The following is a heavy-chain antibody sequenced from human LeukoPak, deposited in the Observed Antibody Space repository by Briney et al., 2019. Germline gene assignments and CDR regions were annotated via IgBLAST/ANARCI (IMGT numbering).Heavy chain of an antibody. CDR3: ARGSGIITGMDE. Sequence: AGGSLTLLCAASGFTFSSHWMHWVRQARGKGLVWVSRIKDDGSHINYADSVKGRFTISRDNAKNTLSLQMNSLIAEDTAVYYCARGSGIITGMDEWGQGTMVTVSS. CDR2: IKDDGSHI. D-gene: IGHD6-25*01. CDR1: GFTFSSHW. J-gene: IGHJ4*02. V-gene: IGHV3-74*01.